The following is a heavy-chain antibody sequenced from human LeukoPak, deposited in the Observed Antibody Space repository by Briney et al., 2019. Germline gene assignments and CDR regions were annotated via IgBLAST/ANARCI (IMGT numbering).Heavy chain of an antibody. CDR2: ISSSGSTI. CDR3: ARAHPDYSSGWYWFDP. V-gene: IGHV3-11*01. CDR1: GFTFSDYY. J-gene: IGHJ5*02. D-gene: IGHD6-19*01. Sequence: GGSLRLSCAASGFTFSDYYMSWLRQAPGKGLERVSYISSSGSTIYYADSVKGRFTISRDNAKNSLYLQMNSLRAEDTAVYYCARAHPDYSSGWYWFDPWGQGTLVTVSS.